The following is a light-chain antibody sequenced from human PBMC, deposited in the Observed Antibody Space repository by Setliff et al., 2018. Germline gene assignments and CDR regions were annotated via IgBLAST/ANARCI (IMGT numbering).Light chain of an antibody. V-gene: IGLV2-14*02. CDR3: SSYTGTYV. Sequence: QSALAQPASVSGSPGQSITISCTGTSSNVGGYNLVSWYQQHPGKAPKVMIYEVTKRPSGVSNRFSGSKSGDTASLTISGLQAEDEADYYCSSYTGTYVFGSGTKV. CDR1: SSNVGGYNL. CDR2: EVT. J-gene: IGLJ1*01.